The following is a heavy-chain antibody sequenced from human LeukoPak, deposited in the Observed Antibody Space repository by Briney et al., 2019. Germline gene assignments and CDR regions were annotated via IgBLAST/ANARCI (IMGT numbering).Heavy chain of an antibody. J-gene: IGHJ4*02. Sequence: GGSLRLSCAASGFTVSSNYMSWVRQAPGKGLEWVSVIYSGGSTYYADSVKGRFTISRDNAKNSLYLQMNSLRAEDTAVYYCARTYYYDSSGYYEIFPPDPPGYWGQGTLVTVSS. V-gene: IGHV3-53*01. D-gene: IGHD3-22*01. CDR2: IYSGGST. CDR3: ARTYYYDSSGYYEIFPPDPPGY. CDR1: GFTVSSNY.